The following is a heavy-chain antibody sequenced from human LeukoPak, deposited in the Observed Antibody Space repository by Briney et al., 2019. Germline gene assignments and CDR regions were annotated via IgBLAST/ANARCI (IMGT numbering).Heavy chain of an antibody. CDR2: IIPILGIA. CDR1: GGTFSSYA. CDR3: AREGGMGGDYDWFDP. J-gene: IGHJ5*02. Sequence: ASVKVSCKASGGTFSSYAISWVRQAPGQGLEWMGRIIPILGIANYAQKLQGRVTITADKSTSTAYMELSSLRSEDTAVYYCAREGGMGGDYDWFDPWGQGTLVTVSS. D-gene: IGHD4-17*01. V-gene: IGHV1-69*04.